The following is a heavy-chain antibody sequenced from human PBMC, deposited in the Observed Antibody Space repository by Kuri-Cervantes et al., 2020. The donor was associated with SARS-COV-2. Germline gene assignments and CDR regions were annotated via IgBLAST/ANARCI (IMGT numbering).Heavy chain of an antibody. V-gene: IGHV1-46*01. CDR3: ARASSGYDLDIDY. CDR1: GYIFTNYY. CDR2: INPSGGGT. D-gene: IGHD5-12*01. J-gene: IGHJ4*02. Sequence: ASVKVSCKASGYIFTNYYMSWVRQAPGQGLEWLGIINPSGGGTSYAQKFQGRVTITADKSTSTAYMELSSLRSEDTAVYYCARASSGYDLDIDYWGQGTLVTVSS.